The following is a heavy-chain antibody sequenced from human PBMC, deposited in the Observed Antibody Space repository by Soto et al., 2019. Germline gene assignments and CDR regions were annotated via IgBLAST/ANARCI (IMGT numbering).Heavy chain of an antibody. CDR3: VRASHTSTLYPRGDFDY. J-gene: IGHJ4*02. Sequence: EVQLVESGGGLVKPGGSLKLSCAASRFTYSSYFMNWVRQATGKGLEWVSSISMRGTYIYYADSVRGRFTISRDNAKNSLDLQMHSLRAEDTAVYYCVRASHTSTLYPRGDFDYWGQGILVTVSS. CDR2: ISMRGTYI. D-gene: IGHD6-13*01. V-gene: IGHV3-21*01. CDR1: RFTYSSYF.